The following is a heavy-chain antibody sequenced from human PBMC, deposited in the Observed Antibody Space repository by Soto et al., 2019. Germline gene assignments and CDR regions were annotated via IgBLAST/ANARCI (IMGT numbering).Heavy chain of an antibody. Sequence: SETLSLTCTVSGGSISSYYWSWIRQPPGKGLEWIGYIYYSGSTNYNPSHKSRITISIHTSNSQYFLELSSVTAADTAVFYCARGLITGSHYSGGWYYFDSWGQGTQVTVS. CDR3: ARGLITGSHYSGGWYYFDS. J-gene: IGHJ4*02. D-gene: IGHD6-19*01. V-gene: IGHV4-59*12. CDR2: IYYSGST. CDR1: GGSISSYY.